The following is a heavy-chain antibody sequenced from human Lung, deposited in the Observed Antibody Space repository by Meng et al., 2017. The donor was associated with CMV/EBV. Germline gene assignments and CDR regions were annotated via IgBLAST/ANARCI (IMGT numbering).Heavy chain of an antibody. CDR2: ISDSGST. V-gene: IGHV4-59*01. D-gene: IGHD5-12*01. CDR3: ARFDIDVEGYYGMDV. J-gene: IGHJ6*02. Sequence: SETLSLTCTVSGDSISTYYWNWLRQSPGKGLEWIGYISDSGSTNYNPSLKSRVAFSLDTSKNQFSLKLSSVTAADTAVYYCARFDIDVEGYYGMDVWGQGTXVTVSS. CDR1: GDSISTYY.